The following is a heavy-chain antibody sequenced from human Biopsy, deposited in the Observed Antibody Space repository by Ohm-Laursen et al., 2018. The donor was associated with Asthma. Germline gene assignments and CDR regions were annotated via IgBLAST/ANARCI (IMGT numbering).Heavy chain of an antibody. CDR2: IYYSGTT. Sequence: GTLSLTCSLSSGSGGYMRSGNYYWGWIRQPPGKGLEWIGSIYYSGTTYYNPSIASRVTVSAGTSKNQFSLKLHFVTAADTAVYYCVRGSSSWHHGPFHYYYGLDVWGQGTTATVSS. V-gene: IGHV4-39*01. CDR3: VRGSSSWHHGPFHYYYGLDV. D-gene: IGHD6-13*01. CDR1: SGSGGYMRSGNYY. J-gene: IGHJ6*02.